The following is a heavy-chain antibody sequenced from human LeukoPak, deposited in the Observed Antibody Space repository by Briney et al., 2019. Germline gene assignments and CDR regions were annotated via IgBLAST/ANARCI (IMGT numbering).Heavy chain of an antibody. Sequence: SETLSLTCAVYGGSFSGYYWSWIRQPPGKGLEWIGEINHSGSTNYNPSLKSRVTISADTSKNQFSLKLSSVTAADTAMYYCARVPPLGSSWYWGGYFDYWGQGTLVTVSS. J-gene: IGHJ4*02. CDR2: INHSGST. CDR3: ARVPPLGSSWYWGGYFDY. CDR1: GGSFSGYY. D-gene: IGHD6-13*01. V-gene: IGHV4-34*01.